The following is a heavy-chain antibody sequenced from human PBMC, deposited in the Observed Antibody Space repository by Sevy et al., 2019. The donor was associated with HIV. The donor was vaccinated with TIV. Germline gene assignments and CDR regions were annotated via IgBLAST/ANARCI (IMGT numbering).Heavy chain of an antibody. Sequence: KQSQTLSLTCAISGDSVSANTAAWNWIRQSPSRGLEWLGRTYYRSEWYNDYALSVKSRIIINPDTSKNQFSLHLNSVTPEDTAVYYCARGKSWNWNDLRVFDFWGQGTVVTVSS. CDR2: TYYRSEWYN. V-gene: IGHV6-1*01. CDR1: GDSVSANTAA. J-gene: IGHJ3*01. D-gene: IGHD1-1*01. CDR3: ARGKSWNWNDLRVFDF.